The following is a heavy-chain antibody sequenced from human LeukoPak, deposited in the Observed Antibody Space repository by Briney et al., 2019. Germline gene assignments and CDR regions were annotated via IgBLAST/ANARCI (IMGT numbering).Heavy chain of an antibody. J-gene: IGHJ3*02. D-gene: IGHD3-10*01. V-gene: IGHV3-33*06. CDR2: IWYDGSNK. CDR1: GFTFSSYG. CDR3: AKDSEFLDAFDI. Sequence: VGSLRLSCAASGFTFSSYGMHWVRQAPGKGLEWVAVIWYDGSNKYYADSVKGRFTISRDNSKNTLYLQMNSLRAEDTAVYYCAKDSEFLDAFDIWGQGTMVTVSS.